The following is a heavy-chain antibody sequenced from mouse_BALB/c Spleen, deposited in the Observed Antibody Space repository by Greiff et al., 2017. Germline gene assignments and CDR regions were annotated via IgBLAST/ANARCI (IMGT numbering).Heavy chain of an antibody. V-gene: IGHV10-3*03. Sequence: EVQRVESGGGLVQPKGSLKLSCAASGFTFNTYAMHWVCQAPGKGLEWVARIRSKSNNYATYYADSVKDRFTISRDDSQSMLYLQMNNLKTEDTAMYYCVRDGYGMDYWGQGTSVTVSS. D-gene: IGHD2-2*01. CDR2: IRSKSNNYAT. CDR1: GFTFNTYA. CDR3: VRDGYGMDY. J-gene: IGHJ4*01.